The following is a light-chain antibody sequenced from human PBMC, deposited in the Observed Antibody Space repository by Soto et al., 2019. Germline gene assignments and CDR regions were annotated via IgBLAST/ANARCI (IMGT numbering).Light chain of an antibody. V-gene: IGLV2-14*01. J-gene: IGLJ1*01. CDR1: SSDVGGYNY. CDR3: SSYTSSSTGV. CDR2: DVS. Sequence: QSALTQPASVSGSPGQSITISCTGTSSDVGGYNYVSWYQQHLGKAPKLMIYDVSNRPSGVSNRFSGSKSGNTASLTISGLQAEDEADYYCSSYTSSSTGVFGTGTKVTVL.